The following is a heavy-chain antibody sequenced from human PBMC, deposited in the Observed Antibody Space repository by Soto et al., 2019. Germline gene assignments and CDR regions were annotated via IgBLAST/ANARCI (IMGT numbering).Heavy chain of an antibody. Sequence: SETLSLTCTVSGVSISNDVYYWTWIRQNPGKGLEWVGYIYYTGSTYYNPSLTSRVMMSLDTSKNQFSLKLTSVTAADTAVYYCARQEYGDYVFLDYWGQGTLVTVSS. V-gene: IGHV4-31*03. CDR3: ARQEYGDYVFLDY. CDR1: GVSISNDVYY. D-gene: IGHD4-17*01. J-gene: IGHJ4*02. CDR2: IYYTGST.